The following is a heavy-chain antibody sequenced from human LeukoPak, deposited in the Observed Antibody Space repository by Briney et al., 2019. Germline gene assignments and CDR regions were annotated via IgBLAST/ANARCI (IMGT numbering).Heavy chain of an antibody. CDR1: GYSISSGYY. D-gene: IGHD4-17*01. V-gene: IGHV4-38-2*02. CDR3: ARARQKDYGDYDFDY. Sequence: SETLSLTCTVSGYSISSGYYWGWIRQPPGKGLEWIGSIYHSGSTYYNPSLKSRVTISVDTSKNQFSLKLSSVTAADTAVYYCARARQKDYGDYDFDYWGQGTLVTVSS. J-gene: IGHJ4*02. CDR2: IYHSGST.